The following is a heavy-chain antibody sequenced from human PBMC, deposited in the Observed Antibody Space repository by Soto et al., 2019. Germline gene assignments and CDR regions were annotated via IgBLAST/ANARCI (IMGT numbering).Heavy chain of an antibody. J-gene: IGHJ3*02. D-gene: IGHD3-22*01. CDR2: IYYSGST. CDR1: GGSISSYC. V-gene: IGHV4-59*01. Sequence: SETLSLTCTVAGGSISSYCWIWIRQPPGKGLEWIGYIYYSGSTNYNPSLKSRVTISVDTSKNQFSLKLSSVTAADTAVYYCARSVPPYYYDSSGYPHAFDIWGQGTMVTVSS. CDR3: ARSVPPYYYDSSGYPHAFDI.